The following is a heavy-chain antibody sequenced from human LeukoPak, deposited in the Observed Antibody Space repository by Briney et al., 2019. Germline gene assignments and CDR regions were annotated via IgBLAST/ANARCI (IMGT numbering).Heavy chain of an antibody. CDR2: LSYDGSNE. D-gene: IGHD3-3*02. J-gene: IGHJ4*02. CDR1: GFTLSSST. CDR3: ARDKVAFGLLFDY. Sequence: GGSLRLSCIASGFTLSSSTLHWVRQAPGKGLEWVALLSYDGSNEYYADSVKGRFTISRDNSKNALYLQMDRLRPEDTAVYFCARDKVAFGLLFDYWGQGTLVTVSS. V-gene: IGHV3-30-3*01.